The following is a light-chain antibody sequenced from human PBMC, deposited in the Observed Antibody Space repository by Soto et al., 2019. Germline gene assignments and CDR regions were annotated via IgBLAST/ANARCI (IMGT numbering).Light chain of an antibody. CDR1: SSDVGGYNY. CDR2: EVS. Sequence: QSVLTQPASVSGSPGQSITISCTGTSSDVGGYNYVSWYQQQSGKAPKLMIHEVSNRPSGVSSRFSGSKSGNTASLTISGLQAEDEADYCCSSYTSSRAYVFGIGTKVTVL. V-gene: IGLV2-14*01. J-gene: IGLJ1*01. CDR3: SSYTSSRAYV.